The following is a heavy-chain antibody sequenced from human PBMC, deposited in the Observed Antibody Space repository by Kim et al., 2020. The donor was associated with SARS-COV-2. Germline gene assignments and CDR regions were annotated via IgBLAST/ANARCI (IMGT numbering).Heavy chain of an antibody. J-gene: IGHJ3*02. Sequence: GGSLRLSCAASGFTFSSYSMNWVRQAPGKGLEWVSYISSSSSTIYYADSVKGRFTISRDNAKNSLYLQMNSLRDEDTAVYYCARGFGATIVVVPAAMSAFDIWGQGTMVTVSS. CDR2: ISSSSSTI. V-gene: IGHV3-48*02. CDR3: ARGFGATIVVVPAAMSAFDI. D-gene: IGHD2-2*01. CDR1: GFTFSSYS.